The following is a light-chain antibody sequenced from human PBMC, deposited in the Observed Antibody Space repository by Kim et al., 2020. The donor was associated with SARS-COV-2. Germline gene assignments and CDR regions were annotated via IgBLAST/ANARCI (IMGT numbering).Light chain of an antibody. CDR1: GSDVGGYNY. V-gene: IGLV2-11*01. J-gene: IGLJ1*01. CDR3: CSYAGSYTLYV. CDR2: DVS. Sequence: QSVTTSCAETGSDVGGYNYVSWYQQRPGKAPKLMIYDVSKRPSGVPDRFSGSKSGNTASLTISGLQAEDEADYYCCSYAGSYTLYVFGTGTKVTVL.